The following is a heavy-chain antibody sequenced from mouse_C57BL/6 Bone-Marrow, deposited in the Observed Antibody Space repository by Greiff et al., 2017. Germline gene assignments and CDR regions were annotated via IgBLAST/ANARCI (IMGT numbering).Heavy chain of an antibody. V-gene: IGHV14-4*01. J-gene: IGHJ3*01. D-gene: IGHD1-2*01. CDR2: IDPENGDT. CDR1: GFNIKDDY. Sequence: EVKLQQSGAELVRPGASVKLSCTASGFNIKDDYMHWVKQRPEQGLEWIGWIDPENGDTEYASKFQGKATITADTSSNTAYLQLSSLTSEDTAVYYCTSTALSPWFAYWGQGTLVTVSA. CDR3: TSTALSPWFAY.